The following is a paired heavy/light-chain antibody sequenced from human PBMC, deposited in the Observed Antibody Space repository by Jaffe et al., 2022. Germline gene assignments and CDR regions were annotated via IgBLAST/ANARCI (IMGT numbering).Light chain of an antibody. J-gene: IGKJ2*01. V-gene: IGKV3-11*01. CDR3: QQRSNWPHMYT. CDR2: DAS. CDR1: QSVSSY. Sequence: EIVLTQSPATLSLSPGERATLSCRASQSVSSYLAWYQQKPGQAPRLLIYDASNRATGIPARFSGSGSGTDFTLTISSLEPEDFAVYYCQQRSNWPHMYTFGQGTKLEIK.
Heavy chain of an antibody. J-gene: IGHJ5*02. D-gene: IGHD3-9*01. CDR1: GFTFDDYA. Sequence: EVQLVESGGGLVQPGRSLRLSCAASGFTFDDYAMHWVRQAPGKGLEWVSGISWNSGSIGYADSVKGRFTISRDNAKNSLYLQMNSLRAEDTALYYCAKDIIRRTEYDILTGFNWFDPWGQGTLVTVSS. CDR2: ISWNSGSI. V-gene: IGHV3-9*01. CDR3: AKDIIRRTEYDILTGFNWFDP.